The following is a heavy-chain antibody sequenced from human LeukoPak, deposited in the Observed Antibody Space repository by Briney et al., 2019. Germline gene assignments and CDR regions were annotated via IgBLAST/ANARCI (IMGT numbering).Heavy chain of an antibody. CDR2: IYYSGST. V-gene: IGHV4-59*08. D-gene: IGHD3-9*01. Sequence: SETLSLTCTVSGGSISSYYWSWIRQPPGKGLEWIGYIYYSGSTNYNPSLKSRVTISVDTSKNQFSLKLSSVTAADTAVHYCARHPTSYYDILTGPFDYWGQGTLVTVSS. CDR1: GGSISSYY. CDR3: ARHPTSYYDILTGPFDY. J-gene: IGHJ4*02.